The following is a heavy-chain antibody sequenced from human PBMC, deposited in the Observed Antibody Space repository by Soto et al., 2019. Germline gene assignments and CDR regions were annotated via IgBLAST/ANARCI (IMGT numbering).Heavy chain of an antibody. CDR3: ARGGEGGDYFWGSYTPDFDY. Sequence: QVQLVESGGGLVKPGGSLRLSCAASGFTFSDYYMSWIRQAPGKGLEWVSYISSSGSTIYYADCVKGRFTISRENAKNALHRQMNSLRAEDTAVYYCARGGEGGDYFWGSYTPDFDYWGQGTLVTVSS. J-gene: IGHJ4*02. CDR1: GFTFSDYY. CDR2: ISSSGSTI. D-gene: IGHD3-16*01. V-gene: IGHV3-11*01.